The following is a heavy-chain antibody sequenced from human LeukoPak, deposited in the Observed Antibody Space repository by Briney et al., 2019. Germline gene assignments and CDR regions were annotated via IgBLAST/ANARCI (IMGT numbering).Heavy chain of an antibody. D-gene: IGHD3-9*01. Sequence: ASVKVSCKASGYTFTSYGISWVRQAPGQGLEWMGSIRAYNGNTNYAQKLQGRVTMTTDTSTSTAYMELRSLRSDDTAVYYCAREGILRYLDWSVLYYYGMDVWGQGTTVTVCS. V-gene: IGHV1-18*01. CDR1: GYTFTSYG. CDR3: AREGILRYLDWSVLYYYGMDV. J-gene: IGHJ6*02. CDR2: IRAYNGNT.